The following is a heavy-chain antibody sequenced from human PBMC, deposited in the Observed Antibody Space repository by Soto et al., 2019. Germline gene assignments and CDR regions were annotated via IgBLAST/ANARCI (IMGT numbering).Heavy chain of an antibody. CDR2: IDPSDSYT. V-gene: IGHV5-10-1*01. CDR3: ARHEGYCSSTSCYARGWFDP. Sequence: GESLNISCKGSGYSFTSYWISWVRQMPGKGLEWMGRIDPSDSYTNYSPSFQGHVTISADKSISTAYLQWSSLKASDTAMYYCARHEGYCSSTSCYARGWFDPWGQGTLVTVSS. D-gene: IGHD2-2*01. CDR1: GYSFTSYW. J-gene: IGHJ5*02.